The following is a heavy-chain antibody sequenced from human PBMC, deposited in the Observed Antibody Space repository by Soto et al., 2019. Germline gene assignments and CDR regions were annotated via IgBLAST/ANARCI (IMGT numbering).Heavy chain of an antibody. V-gene: IGHV3-23*01. CDR2: ISGSGGST. CDR3: AKVSISPIYFDY. J-gene: IGHJ4*02. Sequence: PGGSLTLSCAASGFTISSDAMSWVRQAPGKGLEWVSAISGSGGSTYYADSVKGRFTISRDNSKNTLYLQMNSLRAKDTAVYYCAKVSISPIYFDYWGQGTLVTVSS. CDR1: GFTISSDA. D-gene: IGHD6-6*01.